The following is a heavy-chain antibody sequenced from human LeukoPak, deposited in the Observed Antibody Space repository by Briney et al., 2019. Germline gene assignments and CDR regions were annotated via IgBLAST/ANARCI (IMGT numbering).Heavy chain of an antibody. V-gene: IGHV6-1*01. D-gene: IGHD2-15*01. CDR3: ARLGLGGAFDI. CDR2: TYYRSKWYN. CDR1: GDSVSSNSAV. J-gene: IGHJ3*02. Sequence: SQTLSLTCAISGDSVSSNSAVWNWIWQSPSRGLEWLGRTYYRSKWYNDYAVSVKSRITIKPDTSKNQFSLQLNSATPEDTAVYYCARLGLGGAFDIWGQGTMVTVSS.